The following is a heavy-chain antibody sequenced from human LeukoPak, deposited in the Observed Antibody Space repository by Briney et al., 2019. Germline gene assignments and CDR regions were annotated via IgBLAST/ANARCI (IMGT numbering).Heavy chain of an antibody. CDR3: HCSNYYYGMDV. CDR1: GGSISSSNW. V-gene: IGHV4-4*02. D-gene: IGHD2-2*01. J-gene: IGHJ6*04. CDR2: IYHSGST. Sequence: SETLSLTCAVSGGSISSSNWWSWVRQPPGKGLKWIGEIYHSGSTNYNPSLKSRVTISVDKSKNQFSLKLSSVTAADTAVYYCHCSNYYYGMDVWGKGTTVTVSS.